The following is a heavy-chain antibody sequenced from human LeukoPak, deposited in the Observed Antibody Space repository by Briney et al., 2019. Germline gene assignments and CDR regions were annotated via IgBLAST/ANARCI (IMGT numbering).Heavy chain of an antibody. CDR2: MNPNSGNT. CDR3: ARGGYSYGVYYYYGMDV. CDR1: GYTFTSYD. V-gene: IGHV1-8*01. Sequence: ASVKVSCKASGYTFTSYDINWVRQATGQGLEWMGWMNPNSGNTGYAQKFQGRVTMTRNTSISTAYMELSSLRSEDMAVYYCARGGYSYGVYYYYGMDVWGQGTTVTVSS. D-gene: IGHD5-18*01. J-gene: IGHJ6*02.